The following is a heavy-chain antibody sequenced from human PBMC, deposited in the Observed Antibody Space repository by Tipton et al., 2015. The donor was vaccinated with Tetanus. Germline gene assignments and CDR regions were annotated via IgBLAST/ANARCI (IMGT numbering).Heavy chain of an antibody. CDR1: GFTFSDYY. CDR2: ISGSGTTI. Sequence: SLRLSCAASGFTFSDYYMSWIRQAPGKGLEWLSYISGSGTTIQYADSVKGRFTVSRDNTKNSLYLQMNSLRAEDTAVYYCARDIDVPGTTLYFDYWGQGTLVTVSS. J-gene: IGHJ4*02. D-gene: IGHD1-1*01. V-gene: IGHV3-11*01. CDR3: ARDIDVPGTTLYFDY.